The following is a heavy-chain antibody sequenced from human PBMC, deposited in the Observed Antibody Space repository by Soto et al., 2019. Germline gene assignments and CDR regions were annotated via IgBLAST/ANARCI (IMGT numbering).Heavy chain of an antibody. CDR2: VYHSGSA. CDR1: GVSISSSHW. Sequence: SETLSLTCDVSGVSISSSHWWCWLRQPPGKGLEWIGEVYHSGSANYSPSLKSRVSMSVDKSKNQFSLRLTSVTAADTALYFCARIAVVPSALDPWGQGTLVTVSS. J-gene: IGHJ5*02. D-gene: IGHD2-2*01. V-gene: IGHV4-4*02. CDR3: ARIAVVPSALDP.